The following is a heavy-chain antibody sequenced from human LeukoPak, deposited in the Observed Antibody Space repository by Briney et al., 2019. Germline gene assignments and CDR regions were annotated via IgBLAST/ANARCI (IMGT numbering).Heavy chain of an antibody. Sequence: PGESLRLSCAASGFTFSSYAMSWVRQAPGKGLEWVSAISGSGGSTYYADSVKGRFTISRDNSKNTLYLQMNSLRAEDTAVYYCAKVGRIAVAGQLDYWGQGTLVTVSS. CDR1: GFTFSSYA. CDR2: ISGSGGST. D-gene: IGHD6-19*01. CDR3: AKVGRIAVAGQLDY. J-gene: IGHJ4*02. V-gene: IGHV3-23*01.